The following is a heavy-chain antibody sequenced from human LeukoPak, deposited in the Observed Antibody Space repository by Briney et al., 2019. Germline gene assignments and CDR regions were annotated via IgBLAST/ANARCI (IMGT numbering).Heavy chain of an antibody. V-gene: IGHV4-34*01. CDR3: ARGLGYCSGGSCHKFDY. Sequence: SETLSLTCAVYGGSFSGYYWSWIRQPPGKGLEWIGEINRSGSTNYNPSLKSRVTISVDTSKNQFSLKLSSVTAADTAVYYCARGLGYCSGGSCHKFDYWGQGTLVTVSS. CDR2: INRSGST. CDR1: GGSFSGYY. J-gene: IGHJ4*02. D-gene: IGHD2-15*01.